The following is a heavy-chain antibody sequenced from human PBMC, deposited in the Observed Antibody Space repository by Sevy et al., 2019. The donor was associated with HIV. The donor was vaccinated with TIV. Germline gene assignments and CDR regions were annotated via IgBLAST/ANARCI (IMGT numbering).Heavy chain of an antibody. Sequence: GGSLRLSCTASRFTFSSNAMYWVRQAPGKGLEWVAVIWYDESNKYHADSVKGRFTISRDNSKNTLYLQMNSLRAEDTAVYYCARGVATTYYYHYGMDVWGQGTTVTVSS. J-gene: IGHJ6*02. CDR3: ARGVATTYYYHYGMDV. CDR1: RFTFSSNA. V-gene: IGHV3-33*01. CDR2: IWYDESNK. D-gene: IGHD5-12*01.